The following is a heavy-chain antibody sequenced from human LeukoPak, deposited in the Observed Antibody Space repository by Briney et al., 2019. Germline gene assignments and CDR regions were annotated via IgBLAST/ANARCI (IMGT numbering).Heavy chain of an antibody. J-gene: IGHJ2*01. CDR3: ARAPSGENYFPWYLDL. Sequence: PGGSLRLSCAASGFTFSTSSLNWVRQAPGKGLEWVSSITRQSTYIYYADSMKGRFTISRDSAKNSLYLQMNSLRADDTAVYYCARAPSGENYFPWYLDLWGRGTLVTVSS. CDR2: ITRQSTYI. CDR1: GFTFSTSS. V-gene: IGHV3-21*01. D-gene: IGHD2/OR15-2a*01.